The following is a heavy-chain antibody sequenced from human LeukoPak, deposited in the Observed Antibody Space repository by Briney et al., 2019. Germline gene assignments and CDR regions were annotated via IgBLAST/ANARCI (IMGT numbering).Heavy chain of an antibody. V-gene: IGHV1-69*13. CDR1: GGTFSSYA. CDR3: ARDRNIVVVPAARVDWFDP. CDR2: IIPIFGTA. J-gene: IGHJ5*02. D-gene: IGHD2-2*01. Sequence: SVKVSCKASGGTFSSYAISWVRQAPGQGLEWMGGIIPIFGTANYAQKFQGRVTITADESTSTAYMELSSLRSEDTAVYYCARDRNIVVVPAARVDWFDPWGQGTLVTVSS.